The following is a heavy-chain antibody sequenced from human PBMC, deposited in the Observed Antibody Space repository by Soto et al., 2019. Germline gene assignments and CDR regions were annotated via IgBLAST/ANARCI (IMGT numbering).Heavy chain of an antibody. V-gene: IGHV5-51*01. CDR1: GYSFFGHW. D-gene: IGHD3-22*01. J-gene: IGHJ4*02. CDR3: ARQIYDSDTGPNFQYYFDS. CDR2: VYPDDSRT. Sequence: PGESLKISCKGSGYSFFGHWIVWVRQVPGKGLEWMGIVYPDDSRTRYSPSFRGHVTISVTKSITTVFLQWSSLRASDTAMYYCARQIYDSDTGPNFQYYFDSWGQGTPVTVSS.